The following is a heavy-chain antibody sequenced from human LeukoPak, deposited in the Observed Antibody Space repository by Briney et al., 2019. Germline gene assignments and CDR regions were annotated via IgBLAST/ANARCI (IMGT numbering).Heavy chain of an antibody. CDR1: GFTFSSYS. CDR2: MSYDGTNK. J-gene: IGHJ4*02. D-gene: IGHD4-23*01. CDR3: ARPPTVVTPLD. Sequence: TGGSLRLSCAASGFTFSSYSMHWVRQAPGKGLEWVAVMSYDGTNKYYADSVKGRFTISRDNSKNTLYLQMNSLRTEDTAVYYCARPPTVVTPLDWGQGTLVTVSS. V-gene: IGHV3-30-3*01.